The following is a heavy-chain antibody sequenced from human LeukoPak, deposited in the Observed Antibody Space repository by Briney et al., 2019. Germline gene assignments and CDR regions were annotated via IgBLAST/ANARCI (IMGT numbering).Heavy chain of an antibody. D-gene: IGHD7-27*01. Sequence: SETLSLTCTVSGGSISSYYWSWIRQPPGKGLEWIGYIYYSGSTNYNPSLKSRVTISVDTSKNQFSLKLSSVTAADTAVYYCARDLAWGQGYDYWGQGTLVTVSS. CDR2: IYYSGST. J-gene: IGHJ4*02. CDR1: GGSISSYY. V-gene: IGHV4-59*12. CDR3: ARDLAWGQGYDY.